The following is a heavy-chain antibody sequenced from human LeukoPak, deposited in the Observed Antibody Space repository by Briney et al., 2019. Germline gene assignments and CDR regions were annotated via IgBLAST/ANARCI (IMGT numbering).Heavy chain of an antibody. V-gene: IGHV3-11*06. CDR2: IGGGGADT. CDR1: GFTFSDCY. J-gene: IGHJ4*02. D-gene: IGHD6-13*01. Sequence: PGGSLRLSCAASGFTFSDCYMSWFRQAPGKGLEWLSYIGGGGADTSYADSVKGRFTISRDNAKNTLYLQMNSLRAEDTAVYYCARVMRGSSWSRNFDYWGQGTLVTVSS. CDR3: ARVMRGSSWSRNFDY.